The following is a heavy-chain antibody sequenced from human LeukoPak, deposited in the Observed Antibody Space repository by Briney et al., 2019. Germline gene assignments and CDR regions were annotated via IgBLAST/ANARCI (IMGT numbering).Heavy chain of an antibody. D-gene: IGHD2-2*02. CDR2: INPSGGST. V-gene: IGHV1-46*03. Sequence: GASVKVSCKASGYTFTSYYMHWVRQAPGQGLEWMGIINPSGGSTSYAQKFQGRVTMTRDTSTSTVYMELSSLRSEDTAVYYCARPPYCSSTSCYSDLFDYWGQGTLVTVS. J-gene: IGHJ4*02. CDR1: GYTFTSYY. CDR3: ARPPYCSSTSCYSDLFDY.